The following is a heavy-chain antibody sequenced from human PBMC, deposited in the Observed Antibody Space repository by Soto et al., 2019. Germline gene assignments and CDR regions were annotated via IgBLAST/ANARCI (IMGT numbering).Heavy chain of an antibody. CDR3: ARVGSRSTAALGDAFDI. Sequence: XGSLILSCAASGVTFSSHSMNWVRQAPGRGLGWVSSISSGGKYIYYPDSVKGRFTISRDNSKNSLYLQMNSLRAEDTAVYYCARVGSRSTAALGDAFDIWGQGTMVTVSS. J-gene: IGHJ3*02. V-gene: IGHV3-21*01. CDR2: ISSGGKYI. CDR1: GVTFSSHS. D-gene: IGHD6-6*01.